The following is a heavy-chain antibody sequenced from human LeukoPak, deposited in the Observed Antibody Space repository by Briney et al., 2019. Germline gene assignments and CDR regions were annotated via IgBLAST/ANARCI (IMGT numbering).Heavy chain of an antibody. D-gene: IGHD3-9*01. CDR2: IYYSGST. CDR1: GGSISSYY. J-gene: IGHJ3*02. Sequence: SETLSLTCTVYGGSISSYYWSWLRQPPGKGLEWFGYIYYSGSTNYNPSLKSRVTISVDTFKNQFSLKLSSVTAAETAVYYCAGQYDISDAFDIWGQGTMVTGSS. V-gene: IGHV4-59*01. CDR3: AGQYDISDAFDI.